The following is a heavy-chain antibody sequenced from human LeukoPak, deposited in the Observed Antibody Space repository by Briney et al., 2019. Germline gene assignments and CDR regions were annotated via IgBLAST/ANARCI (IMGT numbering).Heavy chain of an antibody. V-gene: IGHV4-61*05. J-gene: IGHJ1*01. Sequence: SETLSLTCTVSGGSISSTTYYWGWIRQPPGKGLEWIGYIYHSGSTNYNPSLQSRVTISVDTSKNQFSLNLNSVTAADTAVYYCARGGAARLHFQNWGQGTPVTVSS. CDR2: IYHSGST. CDR3: ARGGAARLHFQN. D-gene: IGHD6-6*01. CDR1: GGSISSTTYY.